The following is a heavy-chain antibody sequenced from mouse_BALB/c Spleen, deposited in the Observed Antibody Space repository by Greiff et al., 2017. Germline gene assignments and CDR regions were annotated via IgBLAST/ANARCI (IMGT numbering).Heavy chain of an antibody. Sequence: EVQLVESGGGLVKPGGSLKLSCAASGFTFSDYYMYWVRQTPEKRLEWVATISDGGSYTYYPDSVKGRFTISRDNAKNNLYLQMSSLKSEDTAMYYCARGWDGRYFDVWGAGTTVTVSS. J-gene: IGHJ1*01. CDR3: ARGWDGRYFDV. D-gene: IGHD4-1*01. CDR2: ISDGGSYT. V-gene: IGHV5-4*02. CDR1: GFTFSDYY.